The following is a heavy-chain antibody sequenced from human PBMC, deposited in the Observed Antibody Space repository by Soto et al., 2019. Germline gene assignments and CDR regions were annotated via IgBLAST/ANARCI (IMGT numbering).Heavy chain of an antibody. CDR1: GYSFTSYW. CDR3: ARLNDGYYYDSSGYYLDF. D-gene: IGHD3-22*01. V-gene: IGHV5-51*01. CDR2: IYPGDSDT. Sequence: PGESLKISCKGSGYSFTSYWIGWVRQMPGKGLEWMGIIYPGDSDTRYSPSFQGQVTISADKSISTAYLQWSSLKASDTAMYYCARLNDGYYYDSSGYYLDFWGQGILVTVSS. J-gene: IGHJ4*02.